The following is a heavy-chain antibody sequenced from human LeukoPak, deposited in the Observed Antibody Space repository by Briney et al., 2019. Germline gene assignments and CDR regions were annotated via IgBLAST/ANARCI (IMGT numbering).Heavy chain of an antibody. CDR3: ARGGYRGSRQIQLYYNYTDV. CDR1: GGTFSSYA. V-gene: IGHV1-69*05. Sequence: ASVKVSCKASGGTFSSYAISWVRQAPGQGFEWMGGIIPVFGTTNYAQKLQGRVTITTDESTSTAYMEPSSLRSEDTAVYYCARGGYRGSRQIQLYYNYTDVWGKGTTVTVSS. J-gene: IGHJ6*03. CDR2: IIPVFGTT. D-gene: IGHD5-12*01.